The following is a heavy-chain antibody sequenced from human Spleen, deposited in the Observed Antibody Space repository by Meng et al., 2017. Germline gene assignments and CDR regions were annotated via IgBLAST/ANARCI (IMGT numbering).Heavy chain of an antibody. D-gene: IGHD3-22*01. J-gene: IGHJ3*02. V-gene: IGHV3-53*04. CDR2: VYSGGST. CDR1: GFTFSSYW. CDR3: GRMSDSYDSSGYYENAFEI. Sequence: GESLKISCAASGFTFSSYWMHWVRQAPGKGLEWVSLVYSGGSTYYADSVKGRFTISGHNPENTVYLQMDSLRPDDTAMYYCGRMSDSYDSSGYYENAFEIWGQGTMVTVSS.